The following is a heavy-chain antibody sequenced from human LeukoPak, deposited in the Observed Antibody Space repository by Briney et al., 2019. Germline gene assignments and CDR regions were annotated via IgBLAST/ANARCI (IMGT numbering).Heavy chain of an antibody. V-gene: IGHV1-2*02. CDR2: INPNSGGT. D-gene: IGHD1-14*01. CDR3: ARGTALRIDY. CDR1: GYTFTDYY. Sequence: ASVKVSCKASGYTFTDYYIHWVRQAPGQGLEWMGWINPNSGGTNYAQRFQGRVTMTRDTSISTLYMELSRLRSDDTAVYYCARGTALRIDYWGQGTLVTVSS. J-gene: IGHJ4*02.